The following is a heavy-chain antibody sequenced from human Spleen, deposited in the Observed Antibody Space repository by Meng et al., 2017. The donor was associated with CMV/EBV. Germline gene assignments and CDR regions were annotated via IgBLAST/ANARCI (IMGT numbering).Heavy chain of an antibody. J-gene: IGHJ4*02. CDR3: ARDQSYEIFDY. CDR2: ISSDGTTI. D-gene: IGHD3-22*01. Sequence: GESLKISCAASGFAFSEHYMSWIRQAPGKGLEWVSYISSDGTTIYYTDSVKGRFTISRDNAENSLHLQMNSLRAEDTAVYYCARDQSYEIFDYWGQGTLVTVSS. V-gene: IGHV3-11*04. CDR1: GFAFSEHY.